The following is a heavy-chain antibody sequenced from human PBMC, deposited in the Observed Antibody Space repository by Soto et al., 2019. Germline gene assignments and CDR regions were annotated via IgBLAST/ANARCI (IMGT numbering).Heavy chain of an antibody. D-gene: IGHD3-10*01. CDR1: GGSFSGYY. V-gene: IGHV4-34*01. Sequence: SETLSLTCAVYGGSFSGYYWSWIRQPPGKGLEWIGEINHSGSTNYNPSLKSRVTISVDTSKNQFSLKLSSVTAADTAVYYCARNFRGAGDYWGQGTLVTVSS. CDR3: ARNFRGAGDY. J-gene: IGHJ4*02. CDR2: INHSGST.